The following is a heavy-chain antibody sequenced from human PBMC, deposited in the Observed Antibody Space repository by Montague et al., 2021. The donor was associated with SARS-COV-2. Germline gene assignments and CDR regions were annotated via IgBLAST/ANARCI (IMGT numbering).Heavy chain of an antibody. Sequence: SRRLSCAASGFPSGDYQMTWVRQAPGKGLQWVANINQDETAKTYVDSVKGRFTISRDNAENSLILQMNSLKDEDTAVYYCARSPRGSGTGWLDYWGQGTLVTVSS. D-gene: IGHD3/OR15-3a*01. CDR3: ARSPRGSGTGWLDY. V-gene: IGHV3-7*01. CDR2: INQDETAK. J-gene: IGHJ4*02. CDR1: GFPSGDYQ.